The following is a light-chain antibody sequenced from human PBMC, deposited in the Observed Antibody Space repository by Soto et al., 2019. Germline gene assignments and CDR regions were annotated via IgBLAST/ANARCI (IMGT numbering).Light chain of an antibody. Sequence: EIVLTQSPATLSSFSGDRVTLSCSASQYINTRLAWYQHRPGQAPRLLIYQTSIRAAGIPARFSASGTGTDFTLTISDVQPEDFAVYYCHQRQSWPRTFGQGTKVDIK. CDR1: QYINTR. CDR2: QTS. V-gene: IGKV3-11*01. CDR3: HQRQSWPRT. J-gene: IGKJ1*01.